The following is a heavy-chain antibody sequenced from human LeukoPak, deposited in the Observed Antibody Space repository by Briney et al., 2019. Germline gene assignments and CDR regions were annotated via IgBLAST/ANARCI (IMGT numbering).Heavy chain of an antibody. Sequence: SGTLSLTCAVSGVSIGSNNWWSWVRQPPGEGLEWIGEIHRSGSTNYNPSLKSRVTISLDKSKNHLSLNLNSVTAADTAVYYCARGSGWLCDPWGQGTLVTVSS. CDR3: ARGSGWLCDP. J-gene: IGHJ5*02. D-gene: IGHD3-9*01. V-gene: IGHV4-4*02. CDR2: IHRSGST. CDR1: GVSIGSNNW.